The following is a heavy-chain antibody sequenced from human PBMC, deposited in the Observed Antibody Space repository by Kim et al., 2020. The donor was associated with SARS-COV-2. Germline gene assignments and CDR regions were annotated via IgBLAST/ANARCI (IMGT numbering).Heavy chain of an antibody. J-gene: IGHJ4*02. CDR2: ISWNSGSI. Sequence: GGSLRLSCAASGFTFDDYAMHWVRQAPGKGLEWVSGISWNSGSIGYADSVKGRFTISRDNAKNSLYLQMNSLRAEDTALYYCAKDMTFTIAAAGTWGQGTLVTVSS. CDR3: AKDMTFTIAAAGT. CDR1: GFTFDDYA. V-gene: IGHV3-9*01. D-gene: IGHD6-13*01.